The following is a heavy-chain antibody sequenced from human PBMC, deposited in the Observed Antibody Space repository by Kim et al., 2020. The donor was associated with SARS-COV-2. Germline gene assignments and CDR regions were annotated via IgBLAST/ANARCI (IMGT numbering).Heavy chain of an antibody. J-gene: IGHJ4*02. CDR3: ARGPSVQRVPLFAGGADY. D-gene: IGHD1-1*01. Sequence: KGRLTISRDNSKTTLYLQMNSLRAEDTAVYYCARGPSVQRVPLFAGGADYWGQGTLVTVSS. V-gene: IGHV3-30*01.